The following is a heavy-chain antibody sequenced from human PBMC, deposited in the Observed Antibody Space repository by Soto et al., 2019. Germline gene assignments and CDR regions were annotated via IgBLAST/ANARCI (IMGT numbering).Heavy chain of an antibody. CDR2: IIPIFGTA. J-gene: IGHJ6*02. CDR3: AREYCGGDCLDYYYYGMDV. V-gene: IGHV1-69*13. CDR1: GGTFSSYA. D-gene: IGHD2-21*02. Sequence: SVKVSCKASGGTFSSYAISWVRQAPGQGLEWMGGIIPIFGTANYAQKFQGRVTITADESTSTAYMELSSLRSEDTAAYYCAREYCGGDCLDYYYYGMDVWGQGTTVTSP.